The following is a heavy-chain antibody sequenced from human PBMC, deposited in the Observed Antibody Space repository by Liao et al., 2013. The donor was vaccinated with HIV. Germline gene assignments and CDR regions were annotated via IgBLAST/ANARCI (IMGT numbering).Heavy chain of an antibody. CDR1: GVSITNFY. J-gene: IGHJ4*03. Sequence: QVQLQESGPALVRPSETLSLTCTISGVSITNFYWTWIRQPPGKGLEWIGFIYHTGTTYFNPSLKSRVIISVDTSKNQFSLKLNSVTAADTAVYYCVRRFSRTLDYWARGPGHRLL. V-gene: IGHV4-59*01. CDR3: VRRFSRTLDY. CDR2: IYHTGTT.